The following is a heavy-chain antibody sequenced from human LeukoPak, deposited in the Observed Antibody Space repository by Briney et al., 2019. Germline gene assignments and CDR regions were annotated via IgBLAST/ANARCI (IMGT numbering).Heavy chain of an antibody. D-gene: IGHD3-22*01. CDR2: ISASGGST. Sequence: PGGSLRLSCAGSGFTCSSYAMSWVRLAPGQGLEGGSGISASGGSTYYADPVKGRITISRDNTKNTLFLQMNSLRVEDTAVYYCARGTFYYDSSGHDAFEIWGQGTMVAVSS. CDR3: ARGTFYYDSSGHDAFEI. CDR1: GFTCSSYA. J-gene: IGHJ3*02. V-gene: IGHV3-23*01.